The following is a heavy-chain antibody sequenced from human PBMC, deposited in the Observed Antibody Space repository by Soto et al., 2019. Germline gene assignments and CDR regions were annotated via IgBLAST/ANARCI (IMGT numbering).Heavy chain of an antibody. V-gene: IGHV4-59*01. CDR2: IYYSGST. CDR3: ARDSDLSFDY. D-gene: IGHD2-21*02. Sequence: SETLSLTCTVSGGSISSYYWSWIRQPPGKGLEWIGYIYYSGSTNYNPSIKSRVTISVDTSKNQFSLKLSSATAADTAVYYCARDSDLSFDYWGQGTLVTVS. J-gene: IGHJ4*02. CDR1: GGSISSYY.